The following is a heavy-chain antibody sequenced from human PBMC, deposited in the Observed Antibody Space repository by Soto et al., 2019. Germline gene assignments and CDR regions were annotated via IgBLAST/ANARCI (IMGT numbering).Heavy chain of an antibody. J-gene: IGHJ4*02. Sequence: GGSLRLSCAASGFTFSSYAMSWVRQAPGKGLEWVSAISDNGGSTYYADSVMGRFTISRDNSKNTLYLQMNSLRAEDTAVYYCAKDHGEYYDSSGLFDYWGQGTLVTVSS. V-gene: IGHV3-23*01. CDR2: ISDNGGST. D-gene: IGHD3-22*01. CDR1: GFTFSSYA. CDR3: AKDHGEYYDSSGLFDY.